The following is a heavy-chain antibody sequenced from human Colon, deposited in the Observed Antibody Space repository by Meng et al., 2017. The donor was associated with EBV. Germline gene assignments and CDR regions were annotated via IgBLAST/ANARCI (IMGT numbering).Heavy chain of an antibody. V-gene: IGHV4-31*03. CDR2: IYYSGST. D-gene: IGHD4-17*01. CDR3: ARTNYGDYNWFDP. J-gene: IGHJ5*02. CDR1: GGSISSGGYY. Sequence: QVQLQESGPGLVKPSQPLSLTCTVSGGSISSGGYYWSWIRPHPGKGLEWIGYIYYSGSTYYNPSLKSRVTISVDTSKNQFSLKLTSVTAADTAVYFCARTNYGDYNWFDPWGQGTLVTVAS.